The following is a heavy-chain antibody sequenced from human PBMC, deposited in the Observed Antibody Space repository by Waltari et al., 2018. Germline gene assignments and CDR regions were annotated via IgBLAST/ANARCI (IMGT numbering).Heavy chain of an antibody. CDR2: IYYRGST. CDR1: GGSISSYY. Sequence: QVQLQESGPGLVKPSETLSLTCTVSGGSISSYYWSWIRQPPGKGLEWIGYIYYRGSTNYNPSLKSRVTISVDTSKNQFSLKLSSVTAADTAVYYCARMNVVVPAGPMGAGGEEYYYYYYYGMDVWGQGTTVTVSS. J-gene: IGHJ6*02. V-gene: IGHV4-59*01. D-gene: IGHD2-2*01. CDR3: ARMNVVVPAGPMGAGGEEYYYYYYYGMDV.